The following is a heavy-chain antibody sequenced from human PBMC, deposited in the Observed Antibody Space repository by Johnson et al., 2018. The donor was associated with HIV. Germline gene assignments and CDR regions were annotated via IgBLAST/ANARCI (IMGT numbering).Heavy chain of an antibody. CDR3: AKDQERLLWFGTGGI. J-gene: IGHJ3*02. D-gene: IGHD3-10*01. CDR2: ISSRGSTI. CDR1: GFTFSDYY. Sequence: VQLVASGGGLVQPGGSLRLFCAASGFTFSDYYMNWIRQPPGKGLEWVSYISSRGSTIYYADSVKGRFNISRDNSKNTLYLQMNSLRAEDTAVYYCAKDQERLLWFGTGGIWGQGTMVTVSS. V-gene: IGHV3-11*04.